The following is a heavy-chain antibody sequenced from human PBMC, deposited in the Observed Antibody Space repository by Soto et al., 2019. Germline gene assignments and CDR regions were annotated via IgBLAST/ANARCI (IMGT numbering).Heavy chain of an antibody. Sequence: ASVKVSCKASGYTFTSYAMHWVRQAPGQGLEWMGWINAGNGNTKYAQKFQGRVTMTRDTSTSTAYMELSSLRSDDTAVYYCATDQSWDDQVGWFDPWGQGTLVTVSS. V-gene: IGHV1-3*01. CDR2: INAGNGNT. CDR3: ATDQSWDDQVGWFDP. CDR1: GYTFTSYA. J-gene: IGHJ5*02. D-gene: IGHD1-1*01.